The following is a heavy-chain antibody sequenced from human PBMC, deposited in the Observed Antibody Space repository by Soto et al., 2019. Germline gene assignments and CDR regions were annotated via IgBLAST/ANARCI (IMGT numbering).Heavy chain of an antibody. CDR1: VFTFSSYS. CDR2: ISSSSSYI. D-gene: IGHD3-22*01. Sequence: NPVGSLRLSCASSVFTFSSYSMNWVRHSPGKWLEWVSSISSSSSYIYYADSVKGRFTISRDNAKNSLYLQMNSLRAEDTAVYYCARGNPTTYYYDSRGSYDAFDIWGQGTMVNVSS. J-gene: IGHJ3*02. V-gene: IGHV3-21*01. CDR3: ARGNPTTYYYDSRGSYDAFDI.